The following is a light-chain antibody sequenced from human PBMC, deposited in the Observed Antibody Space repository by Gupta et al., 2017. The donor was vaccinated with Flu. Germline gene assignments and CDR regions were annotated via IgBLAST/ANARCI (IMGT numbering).Light chain of an antibody. J-gene: IGLJ1*01. Sequence: LVLTQSPSASASLGASVKLTCTLSSGHSSHAHAWHQQQPEKGPRYLMKLNSDGGNSKGDAVPDRFSGSSSRAECYLTIARVQAEDEADYYSQTWGTGIRIFGTGTKVTVL. CDR3: QTWGTGIRI. CDR1: SGHSSHA. V-gene: IGLV4-69*01. CDR2: LNSDGGN.